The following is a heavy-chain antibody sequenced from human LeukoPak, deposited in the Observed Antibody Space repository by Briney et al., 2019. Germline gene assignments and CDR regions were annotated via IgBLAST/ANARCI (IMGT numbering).Heavy chain of an antibody. CDR1: GYTFGDYN. CDR3: ARSRRTCGDECFSFRLDAIDI. CDR2: INPNSADT. D-gene: IGHD2-21*01. J-gene: IGHJ3*02. Sequence: GASVKVSFKAAGYTFGDYNMQWVRHAPGQGLEWVGGINPNSADTHYAQKFLGKVIMTRDASISKAYMQVHSLRSDDTAVYHCARSRRTCGDECFSFRLDAIDIWGQGTMLTVS. V-gene: IGHV1-2*02.